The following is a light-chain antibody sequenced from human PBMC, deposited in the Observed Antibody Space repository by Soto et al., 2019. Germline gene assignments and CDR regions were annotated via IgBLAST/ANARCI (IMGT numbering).Light chain of an antibody. CDR2: GAS. V-gene: IGKV3-15*01. J-gene: IGKJ1*01. CDR3: QQYNNWRT. CDR1: QSVSNN. Sequence: EIVMTQSPATLSVSPGERATLSCRASQSVSNNLAWYQDKPGQAPRLLIYGASTRATGIPARFSGSGSGTEFTLTISSLQSEDFAVYYCQQYNNWRTFGQGTKVDIK.